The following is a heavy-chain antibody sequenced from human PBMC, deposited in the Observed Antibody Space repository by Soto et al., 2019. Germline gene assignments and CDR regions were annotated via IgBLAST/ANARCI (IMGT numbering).Heavy chain of an antibody. CDR3: SKYSGGPSIPAA. Sequence: SLRLSCAASGFTFSSYSMNWVRQAPGKGLEWVSYISSSSSTIYYADSVKGRFTISRDNAKNSLYLQMNSLRAEDTAVYYCSKYSGGPSIPAALGQGTLVTVSS. V-gene: IGHV3-48*01. CDR2: ISSSSSTI. CDR1: GFTFSSYS. D-gene: IGHD1-26*01. J-gene: IGHJ5*02.